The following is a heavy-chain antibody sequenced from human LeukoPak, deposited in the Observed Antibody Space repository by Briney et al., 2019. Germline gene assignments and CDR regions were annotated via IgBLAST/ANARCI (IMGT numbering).Heavy chain of an antibody. Sequence: GGSLRLSCAASGFPFSVSWMHWFRHVPGKGLMWVSRITTDETTTYADSVRGRFSISRDNAKNTVYLQMNSLWVEDTAVYYCAKDWFATTDYWGQGILVTVSS. CDR1: GFPFSVSW. J-gene: IGHJ4*02. V-gene: IGHV3-74*01. D-gene: IGHD1/OR15-1a*01. CDR3: AKDWFATTDY. CDR2: ITTDETT.